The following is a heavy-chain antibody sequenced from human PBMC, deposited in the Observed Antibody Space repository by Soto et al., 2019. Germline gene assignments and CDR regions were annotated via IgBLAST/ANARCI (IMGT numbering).Heavy chain of an antibody. CDR3: ASSPGMVVAAHSDY. J-gene: IGHJ4*02. CDR1: GFTVRNYA. Sequence: GSLRLSCAAPGFTVRNYAMSWVRQAPGKGLEWVSSISGSGDNTYYADSVKGRFTISRDNSKNTLYLQMNSLRAEDTAVYYCASSPGMVVAAHSDYWGQGTLVTVSS. V-gene: IGHV3-23*01. D-gene: IGHD2-15*01. CDR2: ISGSGDNT.